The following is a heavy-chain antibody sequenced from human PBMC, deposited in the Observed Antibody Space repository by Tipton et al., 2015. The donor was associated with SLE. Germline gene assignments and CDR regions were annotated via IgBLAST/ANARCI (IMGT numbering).Heavy chain of an antibody. CDR1: GGSIGSSSSYY. CDR2: IYYSGST. D-gene: IGHD3-22*01. J-gene: IGHJ1*01. Sequence: TLSLTCTVSGGSIGSSSSYYWGWIRQPPGKGLEWIGSIYYSGSTYYNPSLKSRVTISVDTSKNQFSLKLSSVTAADTAVYYCARGGYYYDSSGYSEYFQHWGQGTLVTVSS. V-gene: IGHV4-39*07. CDR3: ARGGYYYDSSGYSEYFQH.